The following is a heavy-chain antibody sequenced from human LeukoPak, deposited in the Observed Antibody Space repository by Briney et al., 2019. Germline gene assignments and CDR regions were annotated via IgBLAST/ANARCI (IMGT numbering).Heavy chain of an antibody. CDR3: ARVKGRSWFDP. J-gene: IGHJ5*02. CDR2: INHSGST. Sequence: SETLSLTCAVYGGSFSGYYWSWIRQPPGKGLEWIGEINHSGSTNYNPSLKSRVTISVDTSKNQFSLKLSSVTAADTAVYYCARVKGRSWFDPWGQGTLVTVSS. CDR1: GGSFSGYY. V-gene: IGHV4-34*01.